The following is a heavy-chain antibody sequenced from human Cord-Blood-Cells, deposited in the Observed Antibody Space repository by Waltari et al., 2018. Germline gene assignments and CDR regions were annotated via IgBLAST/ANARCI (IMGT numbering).Heavy chain of an antibody. D-gene: IGHD6-13*01. Sequence: EVQLVESGGGLIQPGGSLRLSRAASGFTVSSNYMSWVRQAPGKGLEWVSVSYSGGSPYYADSVKGRFTISRDNSKNTLYLQMNSLRAEDTAVYYCASRGAAAAYPDYYYYYMDVWGKGTTVTVSS. CDR1: GFTVSSNY. V-gene: IGHV3-53*01. CDR3: ASRGAAAAYPDYYYYYMDV. J-gene: IGHJ6*03. CDR2: SYSGGSP.